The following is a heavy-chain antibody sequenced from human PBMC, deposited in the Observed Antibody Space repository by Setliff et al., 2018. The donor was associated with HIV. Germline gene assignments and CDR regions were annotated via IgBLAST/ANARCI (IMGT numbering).Heavy chain of an antibody. CDR1: GHSIRSGYY. Sequence: SETLSLTCSVSGHSIRSGYYWGWIRQPPGKGLEWIGTMYHSGSTYYNPSLQGRVTMFFDTSEDHFSLRLSSVTAADMAVYYCASRWGSYYDTNGHPFDYWGQGTLVTVSS. V-gene: IGHV4-38-2*01. CDR2: MYHSGST. D-gene: IGHD3-22*01. J-gene: IGHJ4*02. CDR3: ASRWGSYYDTNGHPFDY.